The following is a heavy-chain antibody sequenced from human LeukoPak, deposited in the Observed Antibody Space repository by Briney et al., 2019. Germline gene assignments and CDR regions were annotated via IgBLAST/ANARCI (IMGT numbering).Heavy chain of an antibody. CDR2: IIPILGKA. J-gene: IGHJ3*02. V-gene: IGHV1-69*04. Sequence: SVKVSCKASGGTSNTYGINWVRQAPGQGLEWMGRIIPILGKANYAQNFLGRVTITADKSTSTAYMELNSLRSEDTAVYYCARGAEEMATIWGDAVDIWGQGTVVTVSS. CDR3: ARGAEEMATIWGDAVDI. CDR1: GGTSNTYG. D-gene: IGHD5-24*01.